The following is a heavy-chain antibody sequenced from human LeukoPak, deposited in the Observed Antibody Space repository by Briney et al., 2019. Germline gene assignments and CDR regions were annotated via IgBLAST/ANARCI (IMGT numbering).Heavy chain of an antibody. Sequence: VASVKVSCKASGYTFTGYYVHWMRQAPGQGLEWVGWIHPNSGDTEYEQKFQGRVTMTRDTSISTAYMELSRLRSDDTAMYYCARGFAYFDYWGQGTLVTVSS. CDR2: IHPNSGDT. V-gene: IGHV1-2*02. CDR3: ARGFAYFDY. J-gene: IGHJ4*02. CDR1: GYTFTGYY.